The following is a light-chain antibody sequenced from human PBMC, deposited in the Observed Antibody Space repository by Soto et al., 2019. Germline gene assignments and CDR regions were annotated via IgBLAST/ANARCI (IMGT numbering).Light chain of an antibody. CDR3: SSYTSSSPYV. J-gene: IGLJ1*01. CDR2: DVS. Sequence: QCALTQPASGSGSPGQSITISCTGTSSDVGGYNYVSWYQQHPGNSPKLMIYDVSNRPSGVSNRLSGSKSGNTASLTISGLQAEDEADYYCSSYTSSSPYVFGTGTKLTV. V-gene: IGLV2-14*01. CDR1: SSDVGGYNY.